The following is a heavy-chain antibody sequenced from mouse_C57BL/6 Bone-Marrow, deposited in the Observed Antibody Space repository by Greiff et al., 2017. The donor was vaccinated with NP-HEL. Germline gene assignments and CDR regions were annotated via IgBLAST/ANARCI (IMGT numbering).Heavy chain of an antibody. D-gene: IGHD1-1*01. V-gene: IGHV14-4*01. CDR3: NTGSSYAMDY. Sequence: EVQLVESGAELVRPGASVKLSCTASGFNIKDDYMHWVKQRPEQGLEWIGWIDPENGDTEYASQFQGKATITADTSSNTAYLQLSSLTSEDTAVYYCNTGSSYAMDYWGQGTSVTVSS. CDR2: IDPENGDT. CDR1: GFNIKDDY. J-gene: IGHJ4*01.